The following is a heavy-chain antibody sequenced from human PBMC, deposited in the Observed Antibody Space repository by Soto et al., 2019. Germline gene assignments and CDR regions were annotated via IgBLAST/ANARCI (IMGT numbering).Heavy chain of an antibody. CDR3: ARVDTAMVGVDY. V-gene: IGHV4-39*01. J-gene: IGHJ4*02. Sequence: SETLSLTCTVSGGSIGSSSYYWGWIRQPPGKGLEWIGSIYYSGSTYYNPSLKSRVTISVDTSKNQFSLKLSSVTAADTAVYYCARVDTAMVGVDYWGQGTLVTVSS. CDR1: GGSIGSSSYY. D-gene: IGHD5-18*01. CDR2: IYYSGST.